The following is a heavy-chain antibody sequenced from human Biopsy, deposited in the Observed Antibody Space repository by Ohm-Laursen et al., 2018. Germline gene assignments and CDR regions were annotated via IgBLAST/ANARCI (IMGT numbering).Heavy chain of an antibody. J-gene: IGHJ4*02. CDR1: GYFFSSYG. CDR3: VRGTGSQYFDY. V-gene: IGHV1-18*01. D-gene: IGHD1-26*01. CDR2: ISGYNGNT. Sequence: SVKASCKPSGYFFSSYGLNWVRQAPGQGLEWMGRISGYNGNTNYAQKFQGRVTMTIDSSASTAYLELRSPRSDDTAFYYCVRGTGSQYFDYWGQGTLVTVSS.